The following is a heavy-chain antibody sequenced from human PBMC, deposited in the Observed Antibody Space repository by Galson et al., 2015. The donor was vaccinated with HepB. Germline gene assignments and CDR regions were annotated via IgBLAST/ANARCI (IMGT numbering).Heavy chain of an antibody. J-gene: IGHJ4*02. CDR3: AKDDQLYDSSGYYAVRPFDY. CDR2: ISYDGSNK. D-gene: IGHD3-22*01. V-gene: IGHV3-30*18. CDR1: GCKFSSYG. Sequence: TLRLSCAASGCKFSSYGMHWVRQAPGKGLEWVAVISYDGSNKYYADSVKGRFTISRDNSKNTRYLQMNSLRAEDTAVYYCAKDDQLYDSSGYYAVRPFDYWGQGTLVTVSS.